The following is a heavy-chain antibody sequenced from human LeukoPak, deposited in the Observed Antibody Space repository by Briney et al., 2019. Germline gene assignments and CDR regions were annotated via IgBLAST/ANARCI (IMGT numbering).Heavy chain of an antibody. D-gene: IGHD2-15*01. V-gene: IGHV3-30*04. J-gene: IGHJ4*02. CDR2: ISFDGHNT. CDR3: AKGGYCSGGSCYPFDY. CDR1: GFTFRSFA. Sequence: GRSLRLSCAASGFTFRSFALHWVRQSPGKGLEWVAVISFDGHNTFYAGSVKGRFTISRDNSKNTLYLQMNSLRAEDTAVYYCAKGGYCSGGSCYPFDYWGQGTLVTVSS.